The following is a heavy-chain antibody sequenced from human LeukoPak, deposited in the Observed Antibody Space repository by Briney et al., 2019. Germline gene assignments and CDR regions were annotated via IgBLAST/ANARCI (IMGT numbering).Heavy chain of an antibody. CDR1: GFTFSGSD. CDR3: TRHYYDRSGYGAFDI. V-gene: IGHV3-73*01. J-gene: IGHJ3*02. Sequence: GGSLRLSCAASGFTFSGSDIHWVRQASGKGLEWVGHIRSKTNNYATADAASVKGRFTFSRDDSKNTAYIQMNSMKTDYMAVYYCTRHYYDRSGYGAFDIWGQGTMVTVSS. CDR2: IRSKTNNYAT. D-gene: IGHD3-22*01.